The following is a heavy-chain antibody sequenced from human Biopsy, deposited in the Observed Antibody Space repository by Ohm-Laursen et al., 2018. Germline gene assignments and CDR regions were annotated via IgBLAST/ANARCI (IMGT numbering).Heavy chain of an antibody. D-gene: IGHD2-2*01. CDR1: GFTFSTYG. CDR3: ARNLGVTPGYQDY. Sequence: LSLTCAASGFTFSTYGLNWVRQAPGQGLEWVSHISRSSSTIYYADSVKGRFTISRDNAKNSLYLQMNSLRAEDTAVYYWARNLGVTPGYQDYGGRRTLVTVSA. J-gene: IGHJ4*02. V-gene: IGHV3-48*01. CDR2: ISRSSSTI.